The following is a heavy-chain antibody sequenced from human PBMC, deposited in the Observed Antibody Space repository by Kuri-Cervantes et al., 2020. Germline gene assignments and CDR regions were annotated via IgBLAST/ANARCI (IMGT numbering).Heavy chain of an antibody. D-gene: IGHD6-13*01. CDR3: ARMAAAGWGY. Sequence: SETLSLTCAVSGYSISSGYYWGWIRQPPGKGLEWIGSIYHSGSTYYNPSLKSRVTISVDTFKNQFSLKLSSVTAADTAVYYCARMAAAGWGYWGQGTLVTVSS. J-gene: IGHJ4*02. CDR2: IYHSGST. CDR1: GYSISSGYY. V-gene: IGHV4-38-2*01.